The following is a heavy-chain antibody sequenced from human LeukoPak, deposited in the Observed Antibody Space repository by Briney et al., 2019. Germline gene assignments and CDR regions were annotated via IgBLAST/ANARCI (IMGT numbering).Heavy chain of an antibody. CDR2: INPNSGGT. CDR3: AREAGGCSGSSIYNWFDP. Sequence: ASVKVSCKASGYTFTGYYMHWVRQAPGQGLEWMGWINPNSGGTNYAQKFQGRVTMTRDTSISTAYMELSRLRSDDTAVYYCAREAGGCSGSSIYNWFDPWGQGTLVTVSS. J-gene: IGHJ5*02. CDR1: GYTFTGYY. D-gene: IGHD5-12*01. V-gene: IGHV1-2*02.